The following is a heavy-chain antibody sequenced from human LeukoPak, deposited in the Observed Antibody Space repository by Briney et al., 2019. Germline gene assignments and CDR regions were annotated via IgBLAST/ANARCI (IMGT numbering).Heavy chain of an antibody. CDR3: AREHSSSHGFFDY. D-gene: IGHD6-6*01. CDR1: GFTFSDYY. CDR2: ISSSGSTI. Sequence: GGSLRLSCAASGFTFSDYYMSWIRQAPGKGLEWVSYISSSGSTIYYADSVKGRFTISRDNAKNPLYLQMNSLRAEDTAVYYCAREHSSSHGFFDYWGQGTLVTVSS. J-gene: IGHJ4*02. V-gene: IGHV3-11*04.